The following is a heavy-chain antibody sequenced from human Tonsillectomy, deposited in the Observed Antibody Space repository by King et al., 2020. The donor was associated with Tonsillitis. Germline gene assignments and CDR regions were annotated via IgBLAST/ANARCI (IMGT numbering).Heavy chain of an antibody. CDR2: IYSGGST. D-gene: IGHD2-21*01. Sequence: VQLVESGGGLIQPGGSLRLSCAASGFTVSSNYMSWVRQAPGKGLEWVSVIYSGGSTYYADSVKGRFTISRDNSKNTLYLQMNSLRAEDTAVYYFASEGGAYCGCDCGYWGQGTLVTVSS. CDR3: ASEGGAYCGCDCGY. CDR1: GFTVSSNY. J-gene: IGHJ4*02. V-gene: IGHV3-53*01.